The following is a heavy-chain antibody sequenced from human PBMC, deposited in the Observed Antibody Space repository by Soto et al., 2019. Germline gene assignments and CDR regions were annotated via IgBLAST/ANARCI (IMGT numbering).Heavy chain of an antibody. CDR3: AKASYSGSNSRGTVDG. Sequence: QVQLQESGPGRVKPSQTLSLTCTVSGTSISSDVYYWSWIRQPPEKGLEWIGYRSYSGNTYYNPSLMSLLTISLESSKSQFSRKLDSVTAAETAVYYCAKASYSGSNSRGTVDGWGQGTMVTVSS. CDR1: GTSISSDVYY. V-gene: IGHV4-30-4*01. D-gene: IGHD2-8*02. J-gene: IGHJ3*01. CDR2: RSYSGNT.